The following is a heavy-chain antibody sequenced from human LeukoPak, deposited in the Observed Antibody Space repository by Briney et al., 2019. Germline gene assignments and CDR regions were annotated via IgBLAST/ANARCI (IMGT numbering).Heavy chain of an antibody. J-gene: IGHJ4*02. CDR1: GFTFSSYG. V-gene: IGHV3-30*03. D-gene: IGHD2-15*01. CDR2: ISYDGSNK. Sequence: GRSLRLSCAASGFTFSSYGMHWVRQAPGKGLEWVAVISYDGSNKYYADSVKGRFAISRDNAKNSLYLQMNSLRAEDTAVYYCARDPEVADWGQGTLVTVSS. CDR3: ARDPEVAD.